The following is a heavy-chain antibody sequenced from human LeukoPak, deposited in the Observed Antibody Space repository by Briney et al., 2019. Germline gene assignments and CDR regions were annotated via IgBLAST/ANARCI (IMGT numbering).Heavy chain of an antibody. CDR3: ARRYYYDSSGYWDY. J-gene: IGHJ4*02. V-gene: IGHV1-46*01. CDR2: INPSGGST. Sequence: GASVKVSCKASGGTFSSYAISWVRQAPGQGLEWMGIINPSGGSTSYAQKFQGRVTMTRDTSTSTVYMELSSLRSEDTAVYYCARRYYYDSSGYWDYWGQGTLVTVSS. D-gene: IGHD3-22*01. CDR1: GGTFSSYA.